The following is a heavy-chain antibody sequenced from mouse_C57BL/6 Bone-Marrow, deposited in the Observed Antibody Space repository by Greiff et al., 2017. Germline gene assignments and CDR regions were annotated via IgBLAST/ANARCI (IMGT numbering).Heavy chain of an antibody. Sequence: ESGPGLVKPSQSLSLTCSVTGYSITSGYYWNWIRQFPGNKLEWMGYISYDGSNNYNPSLKNRSSITRDTSKNQFFLKLNSVTTEDTATYYCAREGYYYGSSYFDYWGQGTTLTVSS. CDR1: GYSITSGYY. J-gene: IGHJ2*01. CDR3: AREGYYYGSSYFDY. D-gene: IGHD1-1*01. V-gene: IGHV3-6*01. CDR2: ISYDGSN.